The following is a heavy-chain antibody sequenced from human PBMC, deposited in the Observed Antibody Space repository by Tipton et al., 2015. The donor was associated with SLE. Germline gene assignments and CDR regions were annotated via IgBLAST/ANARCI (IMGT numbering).Heavy chain of an antibody. CDR3: AKVCLWRGMDV. Sequence: YLRLSCAASGFTFGDYAMHWVRQAPGKGLEWVSGISWNSGSIGYADSVKGRFTISRDNSKNTLYLQMNSLRAEDTAVYYCAKVCLWRGMDVWGQGTTVTVSS. V-gene: IGHV3-9*01. J-gene: IGHJ6*02. CDR2: ISWNSGSI. D-gene: IGHD3-10*01. CDR1: GFTFGDYA.